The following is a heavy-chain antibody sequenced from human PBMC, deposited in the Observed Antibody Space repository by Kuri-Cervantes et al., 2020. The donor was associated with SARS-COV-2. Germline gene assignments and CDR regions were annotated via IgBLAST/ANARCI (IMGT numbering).Heavy chain of an antibody. CDR2: INPNSGGT. CDR3: ASGGSTMIVVAHPFDY. V-gene: IGHV1-2*06. J-gene: IGHJ4*02. D-gene: IGHD3-22*01. CDR1: GYTFTGYY. Sequence: ASVKVSCKASGYTFTGYYMHWVGQAPGQGLEWMGRINPNSGGTNYAQKFQGRVTMTRDTSISTAYMELSRLRSDDTAVYYCASGGSTMIVVAHPFDYWGQGTLVTVSS.